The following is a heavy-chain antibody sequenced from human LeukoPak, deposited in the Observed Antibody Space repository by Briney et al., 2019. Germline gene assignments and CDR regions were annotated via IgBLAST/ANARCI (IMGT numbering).Heavy chain of an antibody. D-gene: IGHD6-19*01. CDR2: VSYSGTT. V-gene: IGHV4-39*01. CDR3: ARHGGYIYLNWFDP. Sequence: SETLSLTCTVSDGSISGGTYYWGCIRQPPGKGLEWIVTVSYSGTTYYKSSLKSRVTISVDTSKNQFSLYLNSVTAADTAVYYCARHGGYIYLNWFDPWGQGTLVTVSS. J-gene: IGHJ5*01. CDR1: DGSISGGTYY.